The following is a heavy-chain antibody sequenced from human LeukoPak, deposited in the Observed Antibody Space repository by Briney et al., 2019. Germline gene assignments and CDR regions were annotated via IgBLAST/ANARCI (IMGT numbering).Heavy chain of an antibody. CDR3: AKGEALVLWGGFYGYY. CDR1: ASTFSNYA. Sequence: GGSLRLSCAASASTFSNYAMNWVRQAPGKGLEWISTIGGSGSTTYYADSIKGRFIISRDNSKNTLYLQMNSLRAEDSAVYYCAKGEALVLWGGFYGYYGGQGNLVPVSS. D-gene: IGHD3-16*01. V-gene: IGHV3-23*01. CDR2: IGGSGSTT. J-gene: IGHJ4*02.